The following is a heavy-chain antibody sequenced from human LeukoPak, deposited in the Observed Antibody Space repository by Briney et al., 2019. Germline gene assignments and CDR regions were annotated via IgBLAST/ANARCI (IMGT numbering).Heavy chain of an antibody. V-gene: IGHV1-2*02. CDR2: INPNSGGT. Sequence: GASVKVSCKAFGYTFTGYYMHWVRQAPGQGLEWMGWINPNSGGTNYAQKLQGRVTMTTDTSTSTAYMELRSLRSDDTAVYYCAREAHWGAFDIWGQGTMVTVSP. D-gene: IGHD7-27*01. CDR1: GYTFTGYY. CDR3: AREAHWGAFDI. J-gene: IGHJ3*02.